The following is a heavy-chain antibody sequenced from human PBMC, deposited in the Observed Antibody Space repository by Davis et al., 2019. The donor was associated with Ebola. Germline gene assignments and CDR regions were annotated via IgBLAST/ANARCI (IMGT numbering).Heavy chain of an antibody. CDR2: IWYDGGNE. V-gene: IGHV3-33*06. CDR3: AKGELKVFDY. J-gene: IGHJ4*02. CDR1: GFSFFSYG. D-gene: IGHD3-10*01. Sequence: GESLKISCAASGFSFFSYGMHWVRQAPGKGLEWVAMIWYDGGNEYYADSVKGRFTISRDNSKNTLILQMNSLRAEDTAIYYCAKGELKVFDYWGQGTLVTVSS.